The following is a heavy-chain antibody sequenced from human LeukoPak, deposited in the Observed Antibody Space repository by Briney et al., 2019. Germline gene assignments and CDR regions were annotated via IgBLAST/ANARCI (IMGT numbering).Heavy chain of an antibody. V-gene: IGHV1-46*01. CDR1: GYTFTCYY. Sequence: GASVKVSCKASGYTFTCYYMHWVRQAPGQGLEWMGIINPSGGNTSYAQKFQGRVTMTRDTSTSTVYMELSSLRSEDTAVYYCAREVTVTLDVWGQGTTVTVSS. D-gene: IGHD4-17*01. CDR3: AREVTVTLDV. CDR2: INPSGGNT. J-gene: IGHJ6*02.